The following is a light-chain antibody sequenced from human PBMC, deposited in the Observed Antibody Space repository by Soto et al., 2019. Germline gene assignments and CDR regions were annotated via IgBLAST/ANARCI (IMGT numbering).Light chain of an antibody. CDR3: MQALQTPLT. CDR2: LGS. V-gene: IGKV2-28*01. Sequence: DIVMTQSPLSLPVTPGEPASISCRSSQSLLHSNGYNYLDWYLQKPGQSPQLLIYLGSNRASGVTDRFSGSGSGTDFTLKISRVEAEDVGVYYFMQALQTPLTFGGGTKVEIK. CDR1: QSLLHSNGYNY. J-gene: IGKJ4*01.